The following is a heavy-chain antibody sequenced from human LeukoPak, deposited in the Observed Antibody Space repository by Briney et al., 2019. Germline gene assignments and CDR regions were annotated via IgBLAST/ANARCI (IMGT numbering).Heavy chain of an antibody. J-gene: IGHJ4*02. CDR3: ARDSSSWYFDY. D-gene: IGHD6-13*01. V-gene: IGHV4-34*01. CDR2: INHSGST. CDR1: GGSFSGYY. Sequence: SETLSLTCAVYGGSFSGYYWSWIRQPPGKGLERIGEINHSGSTNYNPSLKSRVTISVDTSKNQFSLKLSSVTAADTAVYYCARDSSSWYFDYWGQGTLVTVSS.